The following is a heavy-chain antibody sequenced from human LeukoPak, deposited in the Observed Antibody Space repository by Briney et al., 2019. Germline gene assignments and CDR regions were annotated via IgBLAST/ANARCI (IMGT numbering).Heavy chain of an antibody. CDR1: GYSFNTYW. V-gene: IGHV5-51*01. J-gene: IGHJ5*02. D-gene: IGHD3-10*01. CDR2: IYPGDSDT. CDR3: ARLWFAQTLNWFDP. Sequence: GESLKISCKGSGYSFNTYWIGWVRQMPGKGLEWMGIIYPGDSDTRYSPSFQGQVTISADKSISTAYLQWSSLKASDTAMYYCARLWFAQTLNWFDPWGQGTLVTVSS.